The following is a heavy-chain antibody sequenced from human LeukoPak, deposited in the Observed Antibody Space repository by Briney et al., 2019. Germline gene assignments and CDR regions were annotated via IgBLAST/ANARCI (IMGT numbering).Heavy chain of an antibody. V-gene: IGHV3-48*02. CDR2: ISSSSSTI. CDR1: GFTFSSYS. Sequence: SLRLSCAASGFTFSSYSMNWVRQAPGKGLEWVSYISSSSSTIYYADSVKGRFTISRDNAKNSLYLQMNSLRDEDTAVYYCARGGETNNWYPGYFDYWGQGALVTVSS. D-gene: IGHD1-1*01. J-gene: IGHJ4*02. CDR3: ARGGETNNWYPGYFDY.